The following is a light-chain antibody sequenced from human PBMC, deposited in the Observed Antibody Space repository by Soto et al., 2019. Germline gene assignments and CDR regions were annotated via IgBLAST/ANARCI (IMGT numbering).Light chain of an antibody. CDR3: QQSYSTFWT. Sequence: DIQMTQSPSSLSASVGDRVTITCRASQSISSYLNWYQQKPGKAPKLLIYAASSLQSGVPSRFSGSGSGTDFTLTISSLQPEDFATYYCQQSYSTFWTFGQGTKVDIK. CDR2: AAS. J-gene: IGKJ1*01. V-gene: IGKV1-39*01. CDR1: QSISSY.